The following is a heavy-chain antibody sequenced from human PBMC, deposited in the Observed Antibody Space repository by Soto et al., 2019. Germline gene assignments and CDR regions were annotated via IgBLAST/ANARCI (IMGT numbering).Heavy chain of an antibody. CDR1: GFTFDDYA. J-gene: IGHJ3*02. CDR2: ISWNSGSI. CDR3: ARGGAFDI. V-gene: IGHV3-9*01. Sequence: DVQLVESGGGLVQPGRSLRLSCAASGFTFDDYAMHWVRQAPGKGLEWVSGISWNSGSIGYADSVKGRFTISRDNAKNSLYLQMNSLRAEDTAVYYCARGGAFDIWGQGTKVTVSS.